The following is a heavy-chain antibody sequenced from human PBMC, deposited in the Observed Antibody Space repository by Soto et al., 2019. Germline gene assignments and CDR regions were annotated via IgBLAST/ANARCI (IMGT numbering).Heavy chain of an antibody. Sequence: PGGSLRLSCAASGFTFSSYAMSWVRQAPGKGLEWVSAISGSGGSTYYADSVKGRFTISRDNSKNTLYLQTNSLRAEDTAVYYCAKDRAARPGAFDYWGQGTLVTVSS. V-gene: IGHV3-23*01. CDR2: ISGSGGST. CDR1: GFTFSSYA. CDR3: AKDRAARPGAFDY. J-gene: IGHJ4*02. D-gene: IGHD6-6*01.